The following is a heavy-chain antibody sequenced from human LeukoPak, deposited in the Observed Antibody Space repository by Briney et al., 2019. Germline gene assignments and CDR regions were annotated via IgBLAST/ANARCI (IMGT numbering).Heavy chain of an antibody. CDR1: GFTFSSYS. D-gene: IGHD5-24*01. CDR3: AKDLGEMATTPDY. Sequence: GGSLRLSCAASGFTFSSYSMNWVRQAPGKGLEWVSAISGSGGSTYYADSVKGRFTISRDNSKNTLYLQMNSLRAEDTAVYYCAKDLGEMATTPDYWGQGTLVSVSS. CDR2: ISGSGGST. V-gene: IGHV3-23*01. J-gene: IGHJ4*02.